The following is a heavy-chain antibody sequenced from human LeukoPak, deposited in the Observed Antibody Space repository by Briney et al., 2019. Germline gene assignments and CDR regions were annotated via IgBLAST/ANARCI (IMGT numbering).Heavy chain of an antibody. V-gene: IGHV3-20*04. J-gene: IGHJ4*02. CDR3: ATNGRFGELDH. Sequence: GGSLRLSCAASGFTFDDCAMHWVRQAPGKGLEWVSVIYSGGSIYYVNSVKGRFTISRDNSKNTVYLQMNSLRGDDTAMYYCATNGRFGELDHWGQGALVTVSS. CDR2: IYSGGSI. D-gene: IGHD3-10*01. CDR1: GFTFDDCA.